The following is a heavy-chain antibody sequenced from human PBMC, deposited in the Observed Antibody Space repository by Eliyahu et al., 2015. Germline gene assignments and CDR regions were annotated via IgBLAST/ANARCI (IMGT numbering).Heavy chain of an antibody. CDR1: GGTFSSYA. CDR2: IIPIFGTA. CDR3: ARDGAAIRVIEY. J-gene: IGHJ4*02. V-gene: IGHV1-69*01. D-gene: IGHD2-2*02. Sequence: QVQLVQSGAEVKKPGSXVKVSCKASGGTFSSYAISWVRQAPGQGLEWMGGIIPIFGTANYAQKFQGRVTITADESTSTAYMELSSLRSEDTAVYXCARDGAAIRVIEYWGQGTLVTVSS.